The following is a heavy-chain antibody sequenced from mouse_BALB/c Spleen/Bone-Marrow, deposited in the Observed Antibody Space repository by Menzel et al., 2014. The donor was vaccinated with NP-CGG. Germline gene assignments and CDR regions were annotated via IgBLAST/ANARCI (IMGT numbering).Heavy chain of an antibody. CDR2: INLSTGYT. Sequence: QVPLQQPGAALAKPGASVKMSCKASGHTFTSYWMHWVKQRPGQGLESIGYINLSTGYTEYNEKFKDKATLTAGKSSSTAQMQLSSLTSDDSAVYYCARYDGYEAYWGQGTLVTVSA. J-gene: IGHJ3*01. V-gene: IGHV1-7*01. CDR3: ARYDGYEAY. D-gene: IGHD2-3*01. CDR1: GHTFTSYW.